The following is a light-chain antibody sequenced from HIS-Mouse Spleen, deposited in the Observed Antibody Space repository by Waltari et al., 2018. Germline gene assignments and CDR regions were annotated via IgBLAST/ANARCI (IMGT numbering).Light chain of an antibody. J-gene: IGLJ2*01. CDR1: ALPKKY. CDR3: YSTDSSGNHRV. V-gene: IGLV3-10*01. CDR2: EDS. Sequence: SYELTQPPSVSVSPGQTARITCSGDALPKKYAYWYQQKSGQAPVLVIYEDSKRPSGCPEVFAGSSAGKMATLTISGDQVEDEADYYGYSTDSSGNHRVFGGGTKLTVL.